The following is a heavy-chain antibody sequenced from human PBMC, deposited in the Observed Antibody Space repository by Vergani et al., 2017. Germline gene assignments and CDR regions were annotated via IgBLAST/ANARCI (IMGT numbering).Heavy chain of an antibody. CDR2: ISWNSNSI. CDR1: GFTSAGYD. J-gene: IGHJ5*02. Sequence: QLVESGGGLVQPGGSLRLSCVASGFTSAGYDMHWVRQAPGKGLEWVSGISWNSNSIGYADSVKGRFTISRDNAKNSLYLQMNSLRAEDTALYYCAKDLGTSSGGGWFDPWGQGTLVTVSS. CDR3: AKDLGTSSGGGWFDP. V-gene: IGHV3-9*02. D-gene: IGHD6-6*01.